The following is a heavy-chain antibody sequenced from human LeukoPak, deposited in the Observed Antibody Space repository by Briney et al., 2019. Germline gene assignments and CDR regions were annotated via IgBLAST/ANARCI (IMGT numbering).Heavy chain of an antibody. Sequence: GGSLRLSCAASGFTFSSYGMHWVRQAPGKGLEWVAVISYDGSNKYYADSVKGRFTISRDNSKNTLYLQMNSLRAEDTAVYYCALNSGSGCYYYFDYWGQGTLVTVSS. CDR1: GFTFSSYG. CDR3: ALNSGSGCYYYFDY. J-gene: IGHJ4*02. D-gene: IGHD1-26*01. CDR2: ISYDGSNK. V-gene: IGHV3-30*03.